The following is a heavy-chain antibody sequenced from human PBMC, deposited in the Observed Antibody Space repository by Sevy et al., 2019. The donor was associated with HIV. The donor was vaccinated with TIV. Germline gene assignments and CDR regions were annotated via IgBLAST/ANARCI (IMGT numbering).Heavy chain of an antibody. V-gene: IGHV4-59*01. CDR1: GGSISSYY. D-gene: IGHD2-2*01. Sequence: SETLSLTCTVSGGSISSYYWSWIRQPPGKGLEWIGYIYYSGSTNYNRSLKRLVTISVDTSKNQFSLKLSSVTAADTAVYYCARAEEYCSSTSCYFWFDPWGQGTLVTVSS. CDR2: IYYSGST. J-gene: IGHJ5*02. CDR3: ARAEEYCSSTSCYFWFDP.